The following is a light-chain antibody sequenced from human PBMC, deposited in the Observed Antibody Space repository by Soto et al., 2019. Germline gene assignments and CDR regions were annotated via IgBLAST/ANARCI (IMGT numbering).Light chain of an antibody. CDR2: GAS. CDR3: QQYGSSLYT. V-gene: IGKV3-20*01. Sequence: EIVLTQSPGTLSLSPGERATLSCRASQSVSSYYLAWYQQKPGQAPRLLIYGASSRATGIPDRFSGSGSGTDFTLTISSLETEDFAVYYCQQYGSSLYTFGQGTKLEIK. CDR1: QSVSSYY. J-gene: IGKJ2*01.